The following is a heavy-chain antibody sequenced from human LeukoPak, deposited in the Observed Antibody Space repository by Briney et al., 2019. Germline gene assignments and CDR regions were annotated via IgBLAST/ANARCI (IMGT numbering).Heavy chain of an antibody. D-gene: IGHD3-22*01. J-gene: IGHJ4*02. CDR2: ISYDGSNK. V-gene: IGHV3-30*04. CDR3: ARDRQDYDSSGSCPDY. Sequence: GRSLRLSCAASGFTFSSYAMHWVRQAPGKGLEWVAVISYDGSNKYYADSVKGRFTISRDNSKNTLYLQMNSLRAEDTAVYYCARDRQDYDSSGSCPDYWGQGTLVTVSS. CDR1: GFTFSSYA.